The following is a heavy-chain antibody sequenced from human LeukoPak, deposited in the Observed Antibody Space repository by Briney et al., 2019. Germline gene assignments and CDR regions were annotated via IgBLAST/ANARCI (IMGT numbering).Heavy chain of an antibody. J-gene: IGHJ4*02. CDR2: IYYSGST. D-gene: IGHD6-13*01. Sequence: PSETLSLTCSVSGGSISRSSYYWGWIRQPPGKGLEWIGSIYYSGSTYYNPSLKSRVTISVDTSKNQFSLKLSSVTAADTAVYYCARGKAAGDYWGQGTLVTVSS. V-gene: IGHV4-39*07. CDR3: ARGKAAGDY. CDR1: GGSISRSSYY.